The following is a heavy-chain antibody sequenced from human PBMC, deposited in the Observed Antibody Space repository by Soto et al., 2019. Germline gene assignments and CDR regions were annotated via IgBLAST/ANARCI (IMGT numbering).Heavy chain of an antibody. D-gene: IGHD3-10*01. V-gene: IGHV4-59*01. J-gene: IGHJ4*02. CDR3: ARFRRNYFDY. CDR1: GDSMSGFY. Sequence: QVQLQESGPGLVKPSETLSLTCTVSGDSMSGFYWSWIRQTPGKGLEWSGYSNYVGRTSYYSPSLKSRVTISLDSSKNQFSLILSSVTAAYTAVYFSARFRRNYFDYWGQGTLVTVSS. CDR2: SNYVGRTS.